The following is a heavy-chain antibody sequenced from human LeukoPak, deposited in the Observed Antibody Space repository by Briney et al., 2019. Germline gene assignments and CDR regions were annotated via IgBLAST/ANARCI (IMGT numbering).Heavy chain of an antibody. CDR1: GFTFSNYW. V-gene: IGHV3-7*01. D-gene: IGHD5-12*01. J-gene: IGHJ6*03. CDR3: ARIEGTSRSLTYYFYYMDV. CDR2: IKRDGSEE. Sequence: GGSLRLSCAVSGFTFSNYWMSWVRQAPGKGLEWVANIKRDGSEEYYVDSVKGRFTISRDNAKKSLFLQMDSLRAEDTAVYYCARIEGTSRSLTYYFYYMDVWGKGTTVTVSS.